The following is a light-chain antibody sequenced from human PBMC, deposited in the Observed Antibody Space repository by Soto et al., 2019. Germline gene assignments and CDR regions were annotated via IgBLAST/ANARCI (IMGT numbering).Light chain of an antibody. V-gene: IGKV1-39*01. Sequence: DIQMTQSPSSLSASVEDRVIITCRASQSISNHLNWYQQKPGKAPKLLIFAASSLQSGVPSRFSGSRSGPDFTLTIGSLQPEDFATYYCQQSYSPPPITFGQGTRLEIK. CDR1: QSISNH. CDR2: AAS. J-gene: IGKJ5*01. CDR3: QQSYSPPPIT.